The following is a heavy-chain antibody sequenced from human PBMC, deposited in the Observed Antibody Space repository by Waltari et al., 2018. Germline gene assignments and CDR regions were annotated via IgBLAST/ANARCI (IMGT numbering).Heavy chain of an antibody. CDR1: GFTFSSYW. CDR3: ARRKVPYYYGMDV. CDR2: IKEDGSDQ. Sequence: EVQLVESGGGLVQPGGCLRLSCAAYGFTFSSYWMSWVRQAPGKGLEWVANIKEDGSDQQFGDSVKGRFTISRDNAKSSVYLQMNSLRAEDTAVYYCARRKVPYYYGMDVWGQGTTVTVSS. V-gene: IGHV3-7*01. J-gene: IGHJ6*02.